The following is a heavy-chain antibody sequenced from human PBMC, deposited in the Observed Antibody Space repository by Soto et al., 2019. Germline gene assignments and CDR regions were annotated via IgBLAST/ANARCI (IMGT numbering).Heavy chain of an antibody. V-gene: IGHV1-69*06. CDR1: GGTFSSYA. Sequence: QVQLVQSGAEVKKPGSSVKVSCKASGGTFSSYAISWVRQAPGQGLEWMGGIIPIFGTANYAQKFQGRVTITADKSTSTAYMELSSLRSEDMAVYYCVTLLWFGELTTGFDYWGQGTLVTVSS. D-gene: IGHD3-10*01. J-gene: IGHJ4*02. CDR2: IIPIFGTA. CDR3: VTLLWFGELTTGFDY.